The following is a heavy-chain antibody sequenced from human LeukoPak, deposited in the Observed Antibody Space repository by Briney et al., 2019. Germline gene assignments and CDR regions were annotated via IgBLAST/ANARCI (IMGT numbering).Heavy chain of an antibody. CDR3: ARDSTSSVLRYFDWLLSQLDY. D-gene: IGHD3-9*01. V-gene: IGHV1-2*02. CDR2: INPNSGGT. CDR1: GYTFTGYY. Sequence: ASVKVSCKASGYTFTGYYMHWVRQAPGQGLEWMGWINPNSGGTNYAQKFQGRVTMTRDTSISTAYMELSRLRSDDTAVYYCARDSTSSVLRYFDWLLSQLDYWGQGTLVTVSS. J-gene: IGHJ4*02.